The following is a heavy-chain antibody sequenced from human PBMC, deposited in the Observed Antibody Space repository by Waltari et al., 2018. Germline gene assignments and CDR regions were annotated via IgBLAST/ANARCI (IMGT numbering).Heavy chain of an antibody. Sequence: QVQLVESGGGVVQPGRSLRLSCSPSGFSFTHSGMHRFRLSTGKGLEWVAVIWYDGSNKYYADSVKGRFTISRDNSKNTLYLQMNSLRAEDTAVYYCARVVGSGYYYTPFDYWGQGTLVTVSS. J-gene: IGHJ4*02. V-gene: IGHV3-33*01. CDR3: ARVVGSGYYYTPFDY. CDR1: GFSFTHSG. CDR2: IWYDGSNK. D-gene: IGHD3-22*01.